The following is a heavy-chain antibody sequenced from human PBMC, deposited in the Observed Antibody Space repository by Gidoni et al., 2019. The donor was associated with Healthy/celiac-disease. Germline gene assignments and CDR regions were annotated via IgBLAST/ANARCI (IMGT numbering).Heavy chain of an antibody. CDR3: AKLVAAAPKSDFDY. D-gene: IGHD2-15*01. CDR1: GFTFSSYA. J-gene: IGHJ4*02. CDR2: ISGSGGST. Sequence: EVQLLESGGGLVQPGGSLRLSCSASGFTFSSYAMSWVRQAPGKGLGWFSAISGSGGSTYYADSVKGRFTISRDNSKNTLYLQMNSLRAEDTAVYYCAKLVAAAPKSDFDYWGQGTLVTVSS. V-gene: IGHV3-23*01.